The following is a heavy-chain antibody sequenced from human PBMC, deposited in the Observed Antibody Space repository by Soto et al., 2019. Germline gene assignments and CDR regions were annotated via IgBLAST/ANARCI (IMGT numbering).Heavy chain of an antibody. Sequence: EVQLVESGGGLVRPGGSLKLSCAASGFNFSDSGVHWVRQASGKGLEWVGRIRSKANSYATAYGASVKGRFTISRDDSKNTAYLQMNSLKTEDTAVYYCTLYCSGGSCYVDFQHWGQGTLVTVSS. J-gene: IGHJ1*01. CDR2: IRSKANSYAT. D-gene: IGHD2-15*01. CDR3: TLYCSGGSCYVDFQH. CDR1: GFNFSDSG. V-gene: IGHV3-73*01.